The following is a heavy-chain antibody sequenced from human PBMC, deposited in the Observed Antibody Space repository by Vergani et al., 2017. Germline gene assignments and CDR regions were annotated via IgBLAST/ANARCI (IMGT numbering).Heavy chain of an antibody. J-gene: IGHJ5*02. V-gene: IGHV1-8*01. Sequence: QVQLVQSGAEVKKPGASVKVSCKASGYTFTSYDINWVRQATGQGLEWMGWMNPNSGNTGYAQKFQGRVTMTRNTSISTAYMELSSLRSEDTAVYYCARDEYCSSTSCYMWFDPWGQGTLVTVSS. CDR3: ARDEYCSSTSCYMWFDP. D-gene: IGHD2-2*02. CDR2: MNPNSGNT. CDR1: GYTFTSYD.